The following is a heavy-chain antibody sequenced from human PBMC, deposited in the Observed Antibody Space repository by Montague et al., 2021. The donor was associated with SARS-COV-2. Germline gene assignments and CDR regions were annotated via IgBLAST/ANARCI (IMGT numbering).Heavy chain of an antibody. CDR1: GDSDSMEGPT. V-gene: IGHV6-1*01. CDR2: RYYMSKWYN. Sequence: CAISGDSDSMEGPTWKWIKQTPPRALQWLVGRYYMSKWYNDYPVSVKSRITINPDTSKNQISLQLNSETPEDTAVYYCARTSASSDYWGQGTLVTVSS. D-gene: IGHD1-26*01. CDR3: ARTSASSDY. J-gene: IGHJ4*02.